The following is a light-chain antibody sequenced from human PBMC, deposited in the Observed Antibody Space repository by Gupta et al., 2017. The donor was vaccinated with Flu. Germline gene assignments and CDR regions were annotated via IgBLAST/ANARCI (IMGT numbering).Light chain of an antibody. CDR2: DAS. Sequence: EIVLTQLPLTLSLSPGERPTLSCMASQSVSSYLEWYKQKPCQAPRRLIYDASNRDTGIRARFSGSGSGIDFGLTISIREPEEFAVYYCQGHSNWPPSTFGQGTKVEIK. J-gene: IGKJ2*01. CDR3: QGHSNWPPST. V-gene: IGKV3-11*01. CDR1: QSVSSY.